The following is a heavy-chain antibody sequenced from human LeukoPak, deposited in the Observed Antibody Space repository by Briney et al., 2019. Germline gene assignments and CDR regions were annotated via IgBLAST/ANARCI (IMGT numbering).Heavy chain of an antibody. J-gene: IGHJ4*02. V-gene: IGHV3-33*01. CDR2: IWYDGSNK. CDR1: GFTFSSYG. Sequence: PGRSLRLSCAASGFTFSSYGMHWVRQAPGKGLEWVAVIWYDGSNKYYADSVKGRFTIPRDNSKNTLYLQMNSLRAEDTAVYYCARDARGSDYWGQGTLVTVSS. D-gene: IGHD3-10*01. CDR3: ARDARGSDY.